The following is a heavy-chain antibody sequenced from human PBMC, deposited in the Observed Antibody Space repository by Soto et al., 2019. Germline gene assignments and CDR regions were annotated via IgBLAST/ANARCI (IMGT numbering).Heavy chain of an antibody. D-gene: IGHD3-10*01. CDR3: TRGPRPISTGTGAY. CDR1: GFIFKMYW. CDR2: IYNDGTYS. Sequence: GGSLRLSCAASGFIFKMYWMHWVRQSPGKGLVWISRIYNDGTYSDYADSVRGRFTISRDNVNDTLYLQMNNLRAEDSGLYYCTRGPRPISTGTGAYWGQGTRVTVSS. J-gene: IGHJ4*02. V-gene: IGHV3-74*01.